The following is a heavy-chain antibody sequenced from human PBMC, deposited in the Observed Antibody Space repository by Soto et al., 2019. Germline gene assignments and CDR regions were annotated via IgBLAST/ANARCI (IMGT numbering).Heavy chain of an antibody. CDR3: ARDLMVRGVIITDYYYYYYGMDV. CDR2: IYYSGGT. J-gene: IGHJ6*02. CDR1: GGSISSGDYY. Sequence: SETRSLTCTVSGGSISSGDYYWIWIRQPPGKGLEWIGYIYYSGGTYYNPSLKSRVTISVDTSKNQFSLKLSSVTAADTAVYYCARDLMVRGVIITDYYYYYYGMDVWGQGTTVTVSS. D-gene: IGHD3-10*01. V-gene: IGHV4-30-4*01.